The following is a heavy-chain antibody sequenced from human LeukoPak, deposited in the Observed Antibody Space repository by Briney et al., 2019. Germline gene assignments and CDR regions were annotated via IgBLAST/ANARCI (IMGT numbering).Heavy chain of an antibody. V-gene: IGHV3-64*02. CDR3: VRGGQSTNCFDY. CDR2: ITGNGGGT. D-gene: IGHD1-1*01. CDR1: GFIFSSYA. Sequence: GSLRLSCAASGFIFSSYAMQWVRQAPGKELECISAITGNGGGTFYADSVKGRFTISRDNSKNTLFLQMDSLKAEDMAVYYCVRGGQSTNCFDYWGQGILVTVSS. J-gene: IGHJ4*02.